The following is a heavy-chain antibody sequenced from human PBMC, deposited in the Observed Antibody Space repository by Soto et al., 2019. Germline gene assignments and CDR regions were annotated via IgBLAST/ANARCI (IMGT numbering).Heavy chain of an antibody. CDR1: GGSFSGYY. D-gene: IGHD6-19*01. CDR2: INHSGVT. J-gene: IGHJ6*02. V-gene: IGHV4-34*01. CDR3: ARFSGSYYYAMDV. Sequence: QVQLQQWGAGLLKPSGTLSLTCAVYGGSFSGYYWSWIRQPPGKGLGWIGEINHSGVTNYKPSLKRRFTISVDTSKNQFSLQLKSVTAADTALYYCARFSGSYYYAMDVWGQGSTVTVSS.